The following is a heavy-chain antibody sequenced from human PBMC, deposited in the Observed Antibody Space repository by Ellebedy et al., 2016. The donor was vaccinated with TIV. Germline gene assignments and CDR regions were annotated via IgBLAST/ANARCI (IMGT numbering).Heavy chain of an antibody. D-gene: IGHD3-10*01. CDR3: ARQGPSITIVRGVNWFDP. V-gene: IGHV4-39*01. J-gene: IGHJ5*02. Sequence: SETLSLTCSVSGGSISSSSHYWGWIRQPPGKGLEWIGSIYYTGSTYYNPSLKRRVTISVDTSKNQFSLNLNSLTAADTAVYYCARQGPSITIVRGVNWFDPWGQGTLVTVSS. CDR2: IYYTGST. CDR1: GGSISSSSHY.